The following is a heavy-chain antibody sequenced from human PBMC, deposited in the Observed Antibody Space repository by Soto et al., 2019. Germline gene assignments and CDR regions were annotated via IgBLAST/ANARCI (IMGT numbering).Heavy chain of an antibody. V-gene: IGHV4-31*03. J-gene: IGHJ4*02. CDR1: GASMTTVGSY. Sequence: QVQLQESGPGLVKPSQTLSLTCTVSGASMTTVGSYWTWIRQHPGQGLEWIGFISYSGSTYYSSSLKGRVAISADTSKNQFSLKLNSVTAADTAVYYCTRGDYWGQGTLVTVSS. CDR3: TRGDY. CDR2: ISYSGST.